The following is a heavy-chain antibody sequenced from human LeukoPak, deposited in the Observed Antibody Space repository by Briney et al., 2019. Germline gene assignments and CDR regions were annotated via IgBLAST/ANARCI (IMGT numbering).Heavy chain of an antibody. V-gene: IGHV1-3*01. CDR2: INAGNGNT. CDR1: GYTFTSYA. J-gene: IGHJ4*02. CDR3: ARDPTGQWLEFDY. D-gene: IGHD6-19*01. Sequence: ASVKVSCKASGYTFTSYAMHWVRQAPGQRLEWMGWINAGNGNTKYSQKFQGRVTITRDTSASTAYMELGSLRSEDTAVYYCARDPTGQWLEFDYWGQGTLVTVSS.